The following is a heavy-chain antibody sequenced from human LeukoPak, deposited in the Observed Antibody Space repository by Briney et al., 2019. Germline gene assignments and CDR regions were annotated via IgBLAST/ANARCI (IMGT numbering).Heavy chain of an antibody. CDR2: ISYDGSNK. D-gene: IGHD6-13*01. CDR3: ARESIRYSSSWRSNWFDP. CDR1: GFTFSSYA. Sequence: GGSLRLSCAASGFTFSSYAMLWVRQAPGKGLEWVAVISYDGSNKYYADSVKGRFTISRDNSKNTLYLQMNSLRAEDTAVYYCARESIRYSSSWRSNWFDPWGQGTLVTVSS. V-gene: IGHV3-30*04. J-gene: IGHJ5*02.